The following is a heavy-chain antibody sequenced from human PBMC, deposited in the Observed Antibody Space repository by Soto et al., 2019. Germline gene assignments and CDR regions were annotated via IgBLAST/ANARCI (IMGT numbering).Heavy chain of an antibody. CDR3: ARGREQQLERVHYYYGMDV. CDR2: INPNSGGT. D-gene: IGHD6-13*01. V-gene: IGHV1-2*02. Sequence: ASVKVSCKASGYTFTGYYMHWVRQAPGQGLEWMGWINPNSGGTNYAQKFQGRVTMTRDTSISTAYMELSRLRSDDTAVYYCARGREQQLERVHYYYGMDVWGQGTMVTVSS. J-gene: IGHJ6*02. CDR1: GYTFTGYY.